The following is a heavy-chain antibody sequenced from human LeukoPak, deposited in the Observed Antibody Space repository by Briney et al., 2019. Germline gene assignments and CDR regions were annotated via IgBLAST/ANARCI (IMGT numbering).Heavy chain of an antibody. D-gene: IGHD3-22*01. Sequence: ASVKVSCKAAGYTVTSYGISWVGQAAGQGREWMGWISAYNGNTNYAQKLQGRVTMTTDTSTSTAYMELRSLSSDDTAVSYCASDIGGYYPDYWGQGPLVTVSS. CDR1: GYTVTSYG. CDR2: ISAYNGNT. CDR3: ASDIGGYYPDY. J-gene: IGHJ4*02. V-gene: IGHV1-18*01.